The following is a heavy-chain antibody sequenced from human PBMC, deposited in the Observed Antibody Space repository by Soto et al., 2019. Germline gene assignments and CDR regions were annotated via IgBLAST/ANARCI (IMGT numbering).Heavy chain of an antibody. CDR3: ATLIAVAGIGDYFDY. V-gene: IGHV1-24*01. CDR1: GYTLTELS. CDR2: FDPEDGET. J-gene: IGHJ4*02. D-gene: IGHD6-19*01. Sequence: GASVKVSCKVSGYTLTELSMHWVRQAPGKGLEWMGGFDPEDGETIYAQKFQGRVTMTEDTSTDTAYMELSSLRSEDTAVYYCATLIAVAGIGDYFDYWGQGTLVTVSS.